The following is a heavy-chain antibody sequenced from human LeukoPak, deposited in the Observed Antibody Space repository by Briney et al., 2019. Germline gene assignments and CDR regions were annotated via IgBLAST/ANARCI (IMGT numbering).Heavy chain of an antibody. J-gene: IGHJ4*02. CDR2: IIPIFGTA. Sequence: EASVKVSCKASGGTFSSYAISWVRQAPGQGLEWMGGIIPIFGTANYAQKFQGRVTITADESTSTAYMELSSLRSEDTAVYYCARGGTITFPPDYWGQGTLVTVSS. V-gene: IGHV1-69*01. D-gene: IGHD3-16*01. CDR1: GGTFSSYA. CDR3: ARGGTITFPPDY.